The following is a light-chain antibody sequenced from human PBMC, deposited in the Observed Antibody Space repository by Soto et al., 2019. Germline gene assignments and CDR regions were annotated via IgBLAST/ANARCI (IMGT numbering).Light chain of an antibody. CDR2: GAS. CDR3: RQYGSSPSYT. V-gene: IGKV3-20*01. J-gene: IGKJ2*01. CDR1: QSVSSSSY. Sequence: EIVLTQSPGTLSLSPGERATLSCRASQSVSSSSYLAWYQQKPGQAPRLLIYGASSRATGIPDRFSGSGSATYCALTISRLEPEDFAVYYYRQYGSSPSYTFGQGTKLDIK.